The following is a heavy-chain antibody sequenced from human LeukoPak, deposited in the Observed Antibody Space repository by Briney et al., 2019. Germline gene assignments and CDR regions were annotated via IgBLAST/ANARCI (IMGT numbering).Heavy chain of an antibody. CDR1: GGSISSYY. D-gene: IGHD5-18*01. CDR2: IYYSGST. CDR3: ARQGYGYGAFDY. Sequence: SETLSLTCTVSGGSISSYYWSWIRQPPGKGLEWIGYIYYSGSTNYNPSLKSRVTISVDTSKNQFSLKLSSVTAADTAVYYCARQGYGYGAFDYWGQGTLVTVSS. J-gene: IGHJ4*02. V-gene: IGHV4-59*08.